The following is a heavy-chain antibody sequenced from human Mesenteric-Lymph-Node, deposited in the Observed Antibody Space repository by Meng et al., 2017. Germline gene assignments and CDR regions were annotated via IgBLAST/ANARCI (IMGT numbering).Heavy chain of an antibody. V-gene: IGHV4-39*07. CDR2: IYYSGST. Sequence: SETLSLTCTVSGGSISSSSYYWGWIRQPPGKGLEWIGSIYYSGSTYYNPSLKSRVTISIDTSKNQFSLKLSSVTAADTAVYYCARNLVGRSGYDWGQGTLVTVSS. CDR3: ARNLVGRSGYD. CDR1: GGSISSSSYY. J-gene: IGHJ4*02. D-gene: IGHD3-22*01.